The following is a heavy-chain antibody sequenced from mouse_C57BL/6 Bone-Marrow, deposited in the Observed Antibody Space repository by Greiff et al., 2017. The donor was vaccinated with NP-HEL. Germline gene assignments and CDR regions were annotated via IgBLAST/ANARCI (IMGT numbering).Heavy chain of an antibody. D-gene: IGHD1-1*01. CDR1: GFTFSDYG. CDR3: AREDYCGSSYDCAMDY. J-gene: IGHJ4*01. Sequence: EVQGVESGGGLVKPGGSLKLSCAASGFTFSDYGMHWVRQAPEKGLEWVAYISSGSSTIYYAATVKGRFTISRDNAKNTLLLQMTRMGSEDTAMYYCAREDYCGSSYDCAMDYWGQGTSVTVAS. V-gene: IGHV5-17*01. CDR2: ISSGSSTI.